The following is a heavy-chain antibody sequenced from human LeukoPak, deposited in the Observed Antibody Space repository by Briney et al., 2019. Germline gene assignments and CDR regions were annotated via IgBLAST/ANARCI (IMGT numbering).Heavy chain of an antibody. D-gene: IGHD7-27*01. J-gene: IGHJ4*02. CDR2: ISSSGSTI. V-gene: IGHV3-11*01. Sequence: GGSLRLSCAASGFTFSDYYMSWIRQAPGKGLECVSYISSSGSTIYYADSVKGRFTISRDNAKNSLYLQMNSLRAEDTAVYYCARVAPLASGDQYHRGQGTLVTVSS. CDR3: ARVAPLASGDQYH. CDR1: GFTFSDYY.